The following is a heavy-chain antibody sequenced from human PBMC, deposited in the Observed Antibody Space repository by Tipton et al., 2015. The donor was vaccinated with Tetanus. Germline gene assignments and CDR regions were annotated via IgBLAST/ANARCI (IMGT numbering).Heavy chain of an antibody. J-gene: IGHJ4*02. Sequence: LRLSCTVSGDSISSYYWSWIRQPPGRGLEWIGHIYFTGNTQYSLSLKSRVTMSVATSKIQCSLTLTAVTAADTAVYYCARERLGPVTGTRYFFDHWGPGTLVVVS. CDR2: IYFTGNT. D-gene: IGHD4-11*01. CDR3: ARERLGPVTGTRYFFDH. CDR1: GDSISSYY. V-gene: IGHV4-59*12.